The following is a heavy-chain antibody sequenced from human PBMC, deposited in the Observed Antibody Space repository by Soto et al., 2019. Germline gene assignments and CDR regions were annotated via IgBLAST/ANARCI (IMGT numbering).Heavy chain of an antibody. CDR1: GFTFSSYS. V-gene: IGHV3-21*01. J-gene: IGHJ3*01. CDR2: ISSSSSHI. CDR3: VRDGRIFGVIRTRHDVVDF. D-gene: IGHD3-3*01. Sequence: GGSLRLSCAASGFTFSSYSMNWVRQAPGKGLEWVSSISSSSSHIYYADSVKGRFTISRDNTKNSLYLQMNSLRAEDTAVYYCVRDGRIFGVIRTRHDVVDFWGQGTMVTVSS.